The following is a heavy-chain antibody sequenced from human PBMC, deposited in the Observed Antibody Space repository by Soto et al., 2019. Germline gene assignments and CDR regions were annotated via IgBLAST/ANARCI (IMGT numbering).Heavy chain of an antibody. J-gene: IGHJ5*02. CDR2: ITNTGGAT. CDR3: ARNPRSDIFGVRTIVENWLHP. CDR1: GFNFGNFG. Sequence: GGSLRLSCAASGFNFGNFGMSWVRQAPGKGLQWVSSITNTGGATYRTDSVKGRFIVSRDNSKNVMFLLMRGLGVDDTALYFCARNPRSDIFGVRTIVENWLHPWGRGPLVTVSS. D-gene: IGHD3-3*02. V-gene: IGHV3-23*01.